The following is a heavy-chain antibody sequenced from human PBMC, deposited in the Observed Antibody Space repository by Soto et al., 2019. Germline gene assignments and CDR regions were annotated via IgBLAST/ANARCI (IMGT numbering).Heavy chain of an antibody. V-gene: IGHV5-10-1*01. CDR3: ATPGVGATDY. J-gene: IGHJ4*02. D-gene: IGHD1-26*01. CDR1: GYTFTSYW. Sequence: PGESLKISCKGSGYTFTSYWISWVRQMPGQGLEWMGRIDPGDSYTNYSPSFQGHVTIPAATSISTAYLQWSSLKASDTAMYYCATPGVGATDYWGQGTLVTVSS. CDR2: IDPGDSYT.